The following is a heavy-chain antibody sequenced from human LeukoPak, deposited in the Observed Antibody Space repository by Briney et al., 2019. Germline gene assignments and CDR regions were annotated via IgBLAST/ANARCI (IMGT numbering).Heavy chain of an antibody. CDR1: GDSIRRDNYY. CDR2: IYYSGST. D-gene: IGHD3-16*02. V-gene: IGHV4-39*01. Sequence: SETLSLTCTVSGDSIRRDNYYWDWIRQPPGKGLEWIGSIYYSGSTYYNPSLKSRASISVDPSKSQFSLKLTSVTAADTAVYYCATHPLLDYWGQGSLVTVSS. CDR3: ATHPLLDY. J-gene: IGHJ4*02.